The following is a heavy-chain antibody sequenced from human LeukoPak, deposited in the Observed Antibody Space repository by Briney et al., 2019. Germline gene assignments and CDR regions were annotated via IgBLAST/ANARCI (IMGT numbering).Heavy chain of an antibody. Sequence: PSETLSLTCSVSGGSISSRSYYWGWIRQPPGKGLEWIGSIYYSGSTYYSPSLKSRVTISVDTSKNQFSLKLTSVTAADTAVYYCARTYGDRPVGATFDPWGQGTLVTVSS. CDR1: GGSISSRSYY. D-gene: IGHD4-17*01. CDR2: IYYSGST. CDR3: ARTYGDRPVGATFDP. V-gene: IGHV4-39*07. J-gene: IGHJ5*02.